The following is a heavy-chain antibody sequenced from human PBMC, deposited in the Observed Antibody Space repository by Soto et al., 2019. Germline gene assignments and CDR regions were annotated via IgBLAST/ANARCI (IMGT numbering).Heavy chain of an antibody. V-gene: IGHV3-23*01. CDR3: ANRRGAGGHFDY. CDR1: GFTFSSYA. Sequence: GGSLRPSCAASGFTFSSYAMGWVRQGPGKGLEWVAVVSIGGSTHYADSVRGRFTISRDNSKNTLSLQMNSLTAEDTAVYFCANRRGAGGHFDYWGQGALVTVSS. CDR2: VSIGGST. D-gene: IGHD2-15*01. J-gene: IGHJ4*02.